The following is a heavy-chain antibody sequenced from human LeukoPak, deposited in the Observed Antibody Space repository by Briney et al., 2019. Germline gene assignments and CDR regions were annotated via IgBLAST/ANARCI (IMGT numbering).Heavy chain of an antibody. CDR3: ARGPTVVVVYGMDV. CDR2: INPNSGGT. D-gene: IGHD3-22*01. V-gene: IGHV1-2*02. J-gene: IGHJ6*02. CDR1: GYTFTGYY. Sequence: GASVKVSCKASGYTFTGYYMHWVRQAPGQGLEWMGWINPNSGGTNYAQKFQSRVTMTRDTSISTAYMELSRLRSDDTAVYYCARGPTVVVVYGMDVWGQGTTVTVPS.